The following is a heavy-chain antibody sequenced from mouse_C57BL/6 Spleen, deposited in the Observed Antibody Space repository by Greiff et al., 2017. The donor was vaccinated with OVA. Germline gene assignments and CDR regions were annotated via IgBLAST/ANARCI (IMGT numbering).Heavy chain of an antibody. V-gene: IGHV2-2*01. Sequence: VMLVESGPGLVQPSQSLSITCTVSGFSLTSYGVHWVRQSPGKGLEWLGVIWSGGSTDYNAAFISRLSISKDNSKSQVFFKMNSLQADDTAIYYCARFTTVVADYYAMDYWGQGTSVTVSS. CDR2: IWSGGST. D-gene: IGHD1-1*01. CDR3: ARFTTVVADYYAMDY. J-gene: IGHJ4*01. CDR1: GFSLTSYG.